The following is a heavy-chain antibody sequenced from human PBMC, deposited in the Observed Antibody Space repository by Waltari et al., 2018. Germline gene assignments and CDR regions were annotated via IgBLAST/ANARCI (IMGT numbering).Heavy chain of an antibody. CDR1: GFTFSSYE. CDR2: VSSSGSTI. CDR3: AGVDITEGGFDY. V-gene: IGHV3-48*03. J-gene: IGHJ4*02. Sequence: EVQLVESGGGLVQPGGSLRLSCAASGFTFSSYEMNWVRQAPGKGLEWVSYVSSSGSTIYYADSVKGRFTISRDNAKNSLYLQMNSLRAEDTAVYYCAGVDITEGGFDYWGQGTLVTVSS. D-gene: IGHD3-10*01.